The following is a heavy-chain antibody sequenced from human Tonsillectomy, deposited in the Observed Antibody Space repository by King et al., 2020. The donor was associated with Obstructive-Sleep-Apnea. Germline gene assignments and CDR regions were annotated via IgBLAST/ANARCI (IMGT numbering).Heavy chain of an antibody. V-gene: IGHV3-23*04. D-gene: IGHD3-3*01. CDR3: AKPDYDCWSGYSETWFES. CDR1: GFTFNNYA. Sequence: VQLVESGGGLEQPGGSLRLSCAASGFTFNNYAMNWVRQAPGKGLEWVSSISGSGGTTYYADSVKGRFTISRDNSKNTLYLQMNSLRAGDTAVYYCAKPDYDCWSGYSETWFESWGQGTLVTVSS. J-gene: IGHJ5*01. CDR2: ISGSGGTT.